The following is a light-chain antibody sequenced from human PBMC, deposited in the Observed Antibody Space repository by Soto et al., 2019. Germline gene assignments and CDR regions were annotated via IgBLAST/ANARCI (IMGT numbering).Light chain of an antibody. CDR2: EVS. CDR1: SSDVGSHNL. CDR3: CSYGGSRAV. J-gene: IGLJ7*01. V-gene: IGLV2-23*02. Sequence: QSALTQPASVSGSPGQSITISCTGTSSDVGSHNLVSWYQQHPGQAPKLMIYEVSKRPLAVSARFSASKSGNTASLTISGLQAEDEADYYCCSYGGSRAVFGGGTQLTV.